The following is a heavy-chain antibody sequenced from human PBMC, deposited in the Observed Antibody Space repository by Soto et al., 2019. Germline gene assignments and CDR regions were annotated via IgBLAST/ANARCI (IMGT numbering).Heavy chain of an antibody. V-gene: IGHV4-59*01. D-gene: IGHD1-26*01. CDR3: ARDRGVGEFDY. Sequence: QVQLQESGPGLVKPSETLSLTCTVSGGSISSYYWSWIRQPPGKGLEWIGYIYYSGSTNYNPSLKSRVTISADTSKNQFSLKLSSVTAADTAVYYCARDRGVGEFDYWGQGTLVTVSS. CDR2: IYYSGST. J-gene: IGHJ4*02. CDR1: GGSISSYY.